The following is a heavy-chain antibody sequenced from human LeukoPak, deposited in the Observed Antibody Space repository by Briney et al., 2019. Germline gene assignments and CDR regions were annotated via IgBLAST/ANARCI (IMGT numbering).Heavy chain of an antibody. CDR2: IYYSGST. D-gene: IGHD3-3*01. V-gene: IGHV4-39*07. Sequence: PSETLSLTCTVSGGSISSSSYYWGWIRQPPGKGLEWIGSIYYSGSTYYNPSLKSRVTISVDTSKNQFSLKLSSVTAADTAVYYCARGLLYYDFWSGPKRGCLDYWGQGTLVTVSS. CDR1: GGSISSSSYY. J-gene: IGHJ4*02. CDR3: ARGLLYYDFWSGPKRGCLDY.